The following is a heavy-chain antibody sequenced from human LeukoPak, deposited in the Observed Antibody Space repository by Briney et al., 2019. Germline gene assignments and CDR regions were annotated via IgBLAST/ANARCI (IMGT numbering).Heavy chain of an antibody. J-gene: IGHJ5*02. D-gene: IGHD6-13*01. CDR2: ISSSSSYI. Sequence: PGGSLRLSCAASGFTFSSYSMNWVRQAPGKGLEWVSSISSSSSYIYYADSVKGRFTISRDNAKNSLYLQMNSLRAEDTAVYYCARAGSSSWYGNWFDPWGQGTLVTLSS. V-gene: IGHV3-21*01. CDR3: ARAGSSSWYGNWFDP. CDR1: GFTFSSYS.